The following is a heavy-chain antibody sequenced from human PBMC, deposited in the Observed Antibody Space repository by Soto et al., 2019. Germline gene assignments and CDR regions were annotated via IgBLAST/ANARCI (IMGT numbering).Heavy chain of an antibody. CDR3: AKDRLPGSGSYPPGVDP. J-gene: IGHJ5*02. V-gene: IGHV3-30*18. CDR1: GFTFSSYG. D-gene: IGHD3-10*01. Sequence: GGSLRLSCAASGFTFSSYGMHWDRQAPGKGLEWVAVISYDGSNKYYAESVKGRFTISRDNSKKTLYLQMNSLRAEDTAVYYCAKDRLPGSGSYPPGVDPWGQGTLVTVSS. CDR2: ISYDGSNK.